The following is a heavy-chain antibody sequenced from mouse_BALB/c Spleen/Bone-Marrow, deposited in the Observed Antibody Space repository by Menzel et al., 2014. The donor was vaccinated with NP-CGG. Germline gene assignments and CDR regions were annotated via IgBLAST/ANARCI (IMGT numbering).Heavy chain of an antibody. V-gene: IGHV14-3*02. Sequence: EVQVVESGAELVKPGASVKLSCTVSGFHIKDTYMHWVKQRPEQGLEWIGRIDPASGNTKYDPKFQGKATITADTSSNTAYLQLSSLTSEDTAVYYCAIHGEAMDYWGQGTSVTVSS. J-gene: IGHJ4*01. CDR3: AIHGEAMDY. CDR2: IDPASGNT. CDR1: GFHIKDTY.